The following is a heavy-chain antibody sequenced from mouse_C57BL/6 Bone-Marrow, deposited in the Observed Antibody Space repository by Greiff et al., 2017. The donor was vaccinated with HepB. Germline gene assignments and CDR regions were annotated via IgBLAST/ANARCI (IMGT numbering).Heavy chain of an antibody. D-gene: IGHD1-1*01. CDR2: IDPSDSYT. J-gene: IGHJ3*01. CDR3: AREDYGRKGFAY. V-gene: IGHV1-50*01. Sequence: VKLQQPGAELVKPGASVKLSCKASGYTFTSYWMQWVKQRPGQGLEWIGEIDPSDSYTNYNQKFKGKATLTVDTSSSTAYMQLSSLTSEDSAVYYCAREDYGRKGFAYWGQGTLVTVSA. CDR1: GYTFTSYW.